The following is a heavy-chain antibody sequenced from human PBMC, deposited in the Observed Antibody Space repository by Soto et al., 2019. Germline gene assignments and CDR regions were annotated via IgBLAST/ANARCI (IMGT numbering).Heavy chain of an antibody. CDR2: IVVGSGNT. CDR1: GFTFTSSA. CDR3: AAATMTTVTNYYYYGMDV. D-gene: IGHD4-17*01. J-gene: IGHJ6*02. V-gene: IGHV1-58*02. Sequence: QMQLVQSGPEVKKPGTSVKVSCKASGFTFTSSAMQWVRQARGQRLEWIGWIVVGSGNTNYAQKFQERVTITRDMSTSTAYMELSSLRSEDTAVYYCAAATMTTVTNYYYYGMDVWGQGTTVTVSS.